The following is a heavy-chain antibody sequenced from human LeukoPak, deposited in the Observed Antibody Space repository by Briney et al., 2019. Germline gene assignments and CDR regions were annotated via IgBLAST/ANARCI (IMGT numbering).Heavy chain of an antibody. J-gene: IGHJ4*02. D-gene: IGHD6-19*01. Sequence: GGSLRLSCAASGFTFSSYSMNWVRQAPRKGLEWVSSISSSSSYIYYADSVKGRFTISRDNAKNSLYLQMNSLRAEDTAVYYCARDSSGWPSDYWGQGTLVTVSS. V-gene: IGHV3-21*01. CDR2: ISSSSSYI. CDR3: ARDSSGWPSDY. CDR1: GFTFSSYS.